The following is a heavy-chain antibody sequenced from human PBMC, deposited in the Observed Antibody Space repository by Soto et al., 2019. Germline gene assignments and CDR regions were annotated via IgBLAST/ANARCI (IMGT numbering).Heavy chain of an antibody. D-gene: IGHD2-2*01. Sequence: PGGSLRLSCTASGFTFSSYEMNWVRQAPGKGLEWVSYISSSGSTIYYADSVKGRFPISRDNAKNSLYLQMNSLRAEDTAVYYCARDVPPPFPFKDIVVVPAARGAFDIWGQGTMVTVSS. CDR3: ARDVPPPFPFKDIVVVPAARGAFDI. CDR1: GFTFSSYE. J-gene: IGHJ3*02. CDR2: ISSSGSTI. V-gene: IGHV3-48*03.